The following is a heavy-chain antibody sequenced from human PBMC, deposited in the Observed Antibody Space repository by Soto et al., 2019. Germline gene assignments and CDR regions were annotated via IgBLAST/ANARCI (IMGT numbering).Heavy chain of an antibody. D-gene: IGHD3-3*01. Sequence: QITLKESGPTLVKPTQTLTLTCTFSGFSLSTSGVGVGWIRQPPGKALEWLALIYWSDDKRYSPSLKRRLTNTIDPAKAQLVLTLTHMDPVDTATYCCARRPFFEWLSYDAFDIWGQGTMVTVSS. CDR2: IYWSDDK. CDR3: ARRPFFEWLSYDAFDI. CDR1: GFSLSTSGVG. J-gene: IGHJ3*02. V-gene: IGHV2-5*01.